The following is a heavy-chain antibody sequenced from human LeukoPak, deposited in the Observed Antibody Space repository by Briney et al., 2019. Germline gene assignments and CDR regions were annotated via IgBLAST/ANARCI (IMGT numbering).Heavy chain of an antibody. Sequence: AASVKVSCKASRGTFSSYAISWVRQAPGQGLEWMGGIIPIFGTANYAQKFQGRVTITADKSTSTAYMELSSLRSEDTAVYYCARIQDYGDPGDAFDIWGQGTMVTVSS. J-gene: IGHJ3*02. V-gene: IGHV1-69*06. CDR1: RGTFSSYA. D-gene: IGHD4-17*01. CDR3: ARIQDYGDPGDAFDI. CDR2: IIPIFGTA.